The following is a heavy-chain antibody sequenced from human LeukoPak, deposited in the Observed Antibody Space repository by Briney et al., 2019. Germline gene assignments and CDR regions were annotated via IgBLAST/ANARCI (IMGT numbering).Heavy chain of an antibody. CDR2: ISSSSSTI. CDR1: GFTFDDYG. CDR3: ARDLGGTMTSDFDY. Sequence: QAGGSLRLSCAASGFTFDDYGMNWVRQAPGKGLEWVSYISSSSSTIYYADSVKGRFTISRDNAKNSLYLQMNSLRAEDTAVYYCARDLGGTMTSDFDYWGQGTLVTVSS. V-gene: IGHV3-48*01. D-gene: IGHD3-16*01. J-gene: IGHJ4*02.